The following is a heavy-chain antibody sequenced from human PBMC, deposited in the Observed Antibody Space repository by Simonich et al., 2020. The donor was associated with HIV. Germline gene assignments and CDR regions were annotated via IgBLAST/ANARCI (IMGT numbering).Heavy chain of an antibody. CDR2: IKQDGSEK. V-gene: IGHV3-7*01. CDR3: ARDKVGATPGVDY. Sequence: EVQLVESGGGLVQPGGSLRLSCAASGFTFSSYWMSWVRQAPGKGLEWVANIKQDGSEKYYVDSVKGRFTISRDNAKNLLYLQMNSLRAEDTAVYYCARDKVGATPGVDYWGQGTLVTVSS. J-gene: IGHJ4*02. CDR1: GFTFSSYW. D-gene: IGHD1-26*01.